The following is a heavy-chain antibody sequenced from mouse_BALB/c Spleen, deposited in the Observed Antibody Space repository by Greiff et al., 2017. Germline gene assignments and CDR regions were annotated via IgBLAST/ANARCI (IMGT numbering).Heavy chain of an antibody. Sequence: VQLQQPGAELVKPGASVKLSCKASGYTFTSYWMHWVKQRPGQGLEWIGEIDPSDSYTNYNQKFKGKATLTVDKSSSTAYMQLSSLTSEDSAVYYCASGYGDYAMDYWGQGTSVTVSS. CDR3: ASGYGDYAMDY. J-gene: IGHJ4*01. CDR2: IDPSDSYT. D-gene: IGHD2-14*01. V-gene: IGHV1-69*02. CDR1: GYTFTSYW.